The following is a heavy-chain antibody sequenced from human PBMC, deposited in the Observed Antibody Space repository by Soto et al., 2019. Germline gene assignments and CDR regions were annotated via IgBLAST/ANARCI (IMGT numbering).Heavy chain of an antibody. D-gene: IGHD6-13*01. Sequence: QLQLQESGPALVKPSETLSLTCSVSGGSIRSSYYWGWIRQPPGKGLEWIGSIYSTGSTYYNPSLKRPVTISVDTSKNQFSLNLISVTAADPAVYYRGRSSRYGTDVWGQGTALTVSS. CDR3: GRSSRYGTDV. J-gene: IGHJ6*02. CDR2: IYSTGST. CDR1: GGSIRSSYY. V-gene: IGHV4-39*01.